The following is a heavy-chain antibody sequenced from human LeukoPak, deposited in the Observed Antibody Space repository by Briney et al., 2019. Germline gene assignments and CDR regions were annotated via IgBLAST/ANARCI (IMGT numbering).Heavy chain of an antibody. CDR2: INTNTGNP. D-gene: IGHD6-13*01. CDR3: ARESKEIHSKPYYYYGMDV. J-gene: IGHJ6*02. Sequence: ASVKVSCKASGYTFTSYAMNWVRQAPGQGLEWMGWINTNTGNPTYAQGFTGRFVFSLDTSVSTAYLQISSLKAEDTAVYYCARESKEIHSKPYYYYGMDVWGQGTTVTVSS. V-gene: IGHV7-4-1*02. CDR1: GYTFTSYA.